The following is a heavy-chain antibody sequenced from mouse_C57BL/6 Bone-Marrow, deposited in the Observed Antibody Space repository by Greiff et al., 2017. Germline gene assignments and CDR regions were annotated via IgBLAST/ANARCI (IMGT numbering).Heavy chain of an antibody. D-gene: IGHD1-1*01. CDR1: GYTFTSYG. Sequence: QVQLQQSGAELARPGASVKLSCKASGYTFTSYGISWVKQRPGQGLEWIGEIYPRSGNTYYNEKFKGKATLTADKSSSTAYMELRSLTSEDSADYYFTTWSNYDAMDYWGQGTSVTVSS. CDR2: IYPRSGNT. CDR3: TTWSNYDAMDY. J-gene: IGHJ4*01. V-gene: IGHV1-81*01.